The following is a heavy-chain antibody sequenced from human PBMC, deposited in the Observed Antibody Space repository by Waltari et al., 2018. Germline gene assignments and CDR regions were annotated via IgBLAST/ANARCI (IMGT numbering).Heavy chain of an antibody. Sequence: QGQLQESGPSLLKPSETLSLICTVSGGTISGFYWSWVRQPPGTGLDWIGYIYYTGRTNFNPSLKGRVTMSVDTSKNQFSLKLSSVTAADTAFYYCARGGGGDWEWFDPWGQGTLVTVSS. CDR1: GGTISGFY. J-gene: IGHJ5*02. CDR2: IYYTGRT. V-gene: IGHV4-59*01. CDR3: ARGGGGDWEWFDP. D-gene: IGHD2-21*02.